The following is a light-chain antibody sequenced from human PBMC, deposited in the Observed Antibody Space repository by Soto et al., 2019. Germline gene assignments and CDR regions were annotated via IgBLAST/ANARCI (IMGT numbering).Light chain of an antibody. Sequence: DIVMTHSPATLSVSPGERATLSCRASQSVANNVAWYQQKPGQPPRLLIYGASTRAAGVPARFSGSGYGRQFSLTISSLQSEDFAIYHCQQHNNWPPWTFGQGTKVDIK. CDR3: QQHNNWPPWT. CDR2: GAS. CDR1: QSVANN. V-gene: IGKV3-15*01. J-gene: IGKJ1*01.